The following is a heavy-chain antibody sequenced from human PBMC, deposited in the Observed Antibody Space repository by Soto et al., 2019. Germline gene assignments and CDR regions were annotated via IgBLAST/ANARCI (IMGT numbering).Heavy chain of an antibody. CDR1: GYTFTTYG. D-gene: IGHD1-7*01. CDR3: ARDMTRTVVPYFDF. J-gene: IGHJ4*02. V-gene: IGHV1-18*04. Sequence: ASVKVSCKASGYTFTTYGTSWVRQAPGQGLEWMGWISAYNGNTNYAQKFQGRVTMTTDKSTSTSYMELSSLRSEDTAVYYCARDMTRTVVPYFDFWGQGTLVTVSS. CDR2: ISAYNGNT.